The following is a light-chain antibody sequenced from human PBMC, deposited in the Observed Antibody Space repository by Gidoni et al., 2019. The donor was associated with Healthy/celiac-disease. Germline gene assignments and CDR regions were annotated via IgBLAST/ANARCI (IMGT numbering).Light chain of an antibody. V-gene: IGKV1-33*01. CDR3: QQYDNLPPLT. CDR1: QDISNY. J-gene: IGKJ4*01. CDR2: DAS. Sequence: IQMTHSPSPLSASVGDRVTITCQASQDISNYLNWYQQKPGKAPKLLIYDASNLETGVPSRFSGSGSGTDFTFTISSLQPEDIATYYCQQYDNLPPLTFGGGTKVEIK.